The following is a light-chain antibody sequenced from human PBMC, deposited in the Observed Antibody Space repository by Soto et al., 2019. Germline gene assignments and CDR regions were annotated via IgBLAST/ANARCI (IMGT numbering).Light chain of an antibody. V-gene: IGKV1-5*03. J-gene: IGKJ1*01. CDR3: QQYKSYPWT. CDR1: QTISNF. Sequence: DIQMTQSPSTLSAFVGDSVAITCRASQTISNFLAWYQHKPGKAPKLLFYRASNLEGGDPSRFSGGGSGTEFPRTINSLQPDDSSTYYCQQYKSYPWTVGQGTKVEIK. CDR2: RAS.